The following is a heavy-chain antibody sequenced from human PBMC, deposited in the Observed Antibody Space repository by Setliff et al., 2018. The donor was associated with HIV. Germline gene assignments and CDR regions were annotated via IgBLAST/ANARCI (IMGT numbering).Heavy chain of an antibody. CDR2: ISSSGTT. CDR1: GFTFSSYE. J-gene: IGHJ6*03. Sequence: PGGSLRLSCAASGFTFSSYEMNWVRQAPGKGLEWVSYISSSGTTGYAQKFQGRVTMTRDTSIGTAYMELNNLKFEDTAVYYCARARRDSYDRGRRNHYYIDVWGKGTPVTVSS. D-gene: IGHD3-22*01. V-gene: IGHV3-48*03. CDR3: ARARRDSYDRGRRNHYYIDV.